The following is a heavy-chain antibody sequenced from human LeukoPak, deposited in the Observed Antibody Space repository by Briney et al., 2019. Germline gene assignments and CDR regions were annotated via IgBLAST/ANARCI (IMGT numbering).Heavy chain of an antibody. CDR2: ISSSSSYI. CDR3: VRNEATAGLSF. V-gene: IGHV3-21*01. CDR1: GFTFSSYS. J-gene: IGHJ4*02. D-gene: IGHD3/OR15-3a*01. Sequence: GGSLRLSCAASGFTFSSYSMNWVRQAPGKGLEWVSSISSSSSYIYYADSVKGRFTISGDSSKNTLYLQMNSLRAEDTALYYCVRNEATAGLSFWGQGTLVTVSS.